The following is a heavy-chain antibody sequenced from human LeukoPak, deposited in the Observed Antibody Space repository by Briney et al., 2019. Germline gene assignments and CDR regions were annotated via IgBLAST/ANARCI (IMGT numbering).Heavy chain of an antibody. D-gene: IGHD6-13*01. Sequence: GGSLRLSCAASGFTFSTYGMSWVRQAPGKGLEWVSGISGSGGNTYYADSVKGRFTISRDNSKNTLHLQMNSLRAEDTAVYYCAKDRRQQLTFDYWGQGTLVTVSS. CDR1: GFTFSTYG. J-gene: IGHJ4*02. CDR3: AKDRRQQLTFDY. CDR2: ISGSGGNT. V-gene: IGHV3-23*01.